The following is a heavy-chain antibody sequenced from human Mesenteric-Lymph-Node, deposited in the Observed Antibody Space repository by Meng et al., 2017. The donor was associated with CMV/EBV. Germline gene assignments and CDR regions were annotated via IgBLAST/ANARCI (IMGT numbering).Heavy chain of an antibody. Sequence: GGSLRLSCAASGFTFSNYWMNWVRQVPGKGLEWVANIKEDGSETKDVDSLKGRFTISRDNARNSLYLQMNSLRAEDTAVHYCARGYYDTLTATSHVDYWGQGTLVTVSS. D-gene: IGHD3-9*01. J-gene: IGHJ4*02. CDR3: ARGYYDTLTATSHVDY. V-gene: IGHV3-7*01. CDR2: IKEDGSET. CDR1: GFTFSNYW.